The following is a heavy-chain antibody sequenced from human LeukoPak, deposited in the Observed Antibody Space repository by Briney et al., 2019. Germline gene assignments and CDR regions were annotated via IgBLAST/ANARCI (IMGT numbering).Heavy chain of an antibody. Sequence: SETLSLTCAVSGYSISSGYYWGWIRQPPGKGLEWIGNINHSGITYNNPPLKRRVTISVDTSKNQFSPKLRSVTAADTAVYYCARLVGAGFDYWGQGTLVTVSS. J-gene: IGHJ4*02. CDR2: INHSGIT. D-gene: IGHD1-26*01. CDR3: ARLVGAGFDY. CDR1: GYSISSGYY. V-gene: IGHV4-38-2*01.